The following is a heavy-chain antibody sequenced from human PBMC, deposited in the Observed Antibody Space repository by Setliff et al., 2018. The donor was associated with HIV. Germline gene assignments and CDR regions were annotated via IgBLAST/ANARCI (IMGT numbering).Heavy chain of an antibody. V-gene: IGHV1-8*02. CDR1: GYTFINYD. Sequence: ASVKVSCKASGYTFINYDIYWVRQTTGQGLEWMGWMNPDSGNTGYAQKFQGRVTMTRNTSISTAYMDLSSLRSEDTAVYYCARDNSYYYGSGSHYWYGMDVWGQGTTVTVSS. CDR2: MNPDSGNT. CDR3: ARDNSYYYGSGSHYWYGMDV. D-gene: IGHD3-10*01. J-gene: IGHJ6*01.